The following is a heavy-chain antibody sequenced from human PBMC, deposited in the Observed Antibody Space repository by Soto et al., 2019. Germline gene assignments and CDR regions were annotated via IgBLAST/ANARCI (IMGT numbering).Heavy chain of an antibody. Sequence: PGESLKISCKGSGYSFTSYWIGWVRQMPGKGLGWMGIIYPGDSDTRYSPSFQGQVTISADKSISTAYLQWSSLKASDTAMYYCASSTVEMATIYYYYGMDVWGQGTTVTVSS. CDR1: GYSFTSYW. J-gene: IGHJ6*02. CDR2: IYPGDSDT. V-gene: IGHV5-51*01. D-gene: IGHD5-12*01. CDR3: ASSTVEMATIYYYYGMDV.